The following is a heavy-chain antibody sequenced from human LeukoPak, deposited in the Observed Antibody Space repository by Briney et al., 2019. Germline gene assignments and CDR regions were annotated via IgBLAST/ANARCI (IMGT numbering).Heavy chain of an antibody. Sequence: GSLRLSCAASGFPFSSYWMSWVRQAPGKGLEWVANIKQDGSEKYYVDSVKGRFTISRDNAKNSLYLQMHSLRAEDTAVYYCARSAYFSSVLRGFWGQGTLVTVSS. V-gene: IGHV3-7*01. CDR1: GFPFSSYW. CDR2: IKQDGSEK. D-gene: IGHD3-9*01. J-gene: IGHJ4*02. CDR3: ARSAYFSSVLRGF.